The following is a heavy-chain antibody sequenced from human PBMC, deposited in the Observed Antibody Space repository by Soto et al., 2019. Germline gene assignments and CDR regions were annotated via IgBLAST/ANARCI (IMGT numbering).Heavy chain of an antibody. CDR2: IYYSGST. CDR1: GGSISSYY. D-gene: IGHD3-10*01. Sequence: SETLSLTCTVSGGSISSYYWSWIRQPPGKGLEWIGYIYYSGSTNYNPSLKSRVTISVDTSKNQFSLKLSSVTAADTAVYYCAMMVRGAVKGAPNYYYYGMDVWGQGTTVTVSS. V-gene: IGHV4-59*01. J-gene: IGHJ6*02. CDR3: AMMVRGAVKGAPNYYYYGMDV.